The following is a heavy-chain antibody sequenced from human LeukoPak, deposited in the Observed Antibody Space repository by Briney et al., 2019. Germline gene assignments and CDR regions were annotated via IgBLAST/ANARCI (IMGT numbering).Heavy chain of an antibody. CDR3: ARGGAYYYDSSGSDY. CDR1: GYTFTSYG. Sequence: GASVKVSCKASGYTFTSYGISWVRQAPGQGLEWMGWISAYNGNTNYAQKLQGRVTMTTDTSTSTAYMELRSLRSDDTAVYYCARGGAYYYDSSGSDYWGRGTLVTVSS. D-gene: IGHD3-22*01. J-gene: IGHJ4*02. V-gene: IGHV1-18*01. CDR2: ISAYNGNT.